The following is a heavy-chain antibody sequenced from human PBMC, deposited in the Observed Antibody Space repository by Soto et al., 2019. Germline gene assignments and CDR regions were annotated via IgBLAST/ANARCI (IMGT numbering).Heavy chain of an antibody. D-gene: IGHD6-13*01. Sequence: ASVKVSCKASGYIFTSYSITWVRQAPGQGFEWLAWISTDNGSTLYAQKLQGRVTLTTDTSTTTAYMELRSLVSDDTAVYYCATTGGEGYSGSWYYWGQGTRVTVSS. V-gene: IGHV1-18*04. J-gene: IGHJ4*02. CDR3: ATTGGEGYSGSWYY. CDR1: GYIFTSYS. CDR2: ISTDNGST.